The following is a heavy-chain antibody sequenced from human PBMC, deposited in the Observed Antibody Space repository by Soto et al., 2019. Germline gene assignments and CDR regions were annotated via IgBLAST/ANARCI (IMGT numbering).Heavy chain of an antibody. CDR3: ARGYYYDSSGYLYVGEFDY. Sequence: SETLSLTCTVSGGSISSSSYYWGWIRQPPGKGLEWIGSIYYSGSTYYNTSLKNRVTISVDTSKNQFSLKLSSVTAADSAVYYCARGYYYDSSGYLYVGEFDYWGQGTPVTVSS. J-gene: IGHJ4*02. V-gene: IGHV4-39*01. D-gene: IGHD3-22*01. CDR1: GGSISSSSYY. CDR2: IYYSGST.